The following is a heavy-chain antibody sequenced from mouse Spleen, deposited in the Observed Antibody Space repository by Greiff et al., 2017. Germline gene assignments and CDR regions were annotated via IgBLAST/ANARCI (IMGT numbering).Heavy chain of an antibody. D-gene: IGHD2-4*01. V-gene: IGHV6-6*01. CDR3: TRRNIYYDYDEYAMDY. Sequence: EVKLVESGGGLVQPGGSMKLSCAASGFTFSDAWMDWVRQSPEKGLEWVAEIRNKANNHATYYAESVKGRFTISRDDSKSSVYLQMNSLRAEDTGIYYCTRRNIYYDYDEYAMDYWGQGTSVTVSS. CDR2: IRNKANNHAT. CDR1: GFTFSDAW. J-gene: IGHJ4*01.